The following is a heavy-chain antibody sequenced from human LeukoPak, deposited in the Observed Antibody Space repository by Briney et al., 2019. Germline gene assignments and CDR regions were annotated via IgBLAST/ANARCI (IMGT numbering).Heavy chain of an antibody. Sequence: SVKVSCKASGGTFSSYAISWVRQAPGQGLEWMGGIIPIFGTANYAQKFQGRVTITTDESTSTAYMELSSLRSEDTAVYYCASSIAALFGWFDPWGQGTPVTVSS. CDR2: IIPIFGTA. J-gene: IGHJ5*02. CDR3: ASSIAALFGWFDP. V-gene: IGHV1-69*05. CDR1: GGTFSSYA. D-gene: IGHD6-6*01.